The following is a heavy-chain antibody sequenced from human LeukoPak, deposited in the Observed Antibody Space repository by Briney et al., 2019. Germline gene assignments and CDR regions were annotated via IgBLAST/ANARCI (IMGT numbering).Heavy chain of an antibody. V-gene: IGHV3-7*01. J-gene: IGHJ4*02. D-gene: IGHD3-10*01. Sequence: GGSLRLSCAASGLNFSSYWMSWVRQAPGKGLEWVANIKQDGSEKYYVDSVKGRFTISRDNAKNSLYLQMNSLRAEDTAVYYCASGITMVRAAGYWGQGTLVTVFS. CDR2: IKQDGSEK. CDR1: GLNFSSYW. CDR3: ASGITMVRAAGY.